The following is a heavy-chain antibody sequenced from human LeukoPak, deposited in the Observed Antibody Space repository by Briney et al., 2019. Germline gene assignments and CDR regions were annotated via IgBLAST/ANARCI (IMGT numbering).Heavy chain of an antibody. CDR3: ARFLYDFWSGYSHRGAFDI. Sequence: PGGSLRLSCAASGFTFSSYAMHWVRQAPGKGLEWVAVISYDGSNKYYADSVKGRFTTSRDNSKNTLYLQMNSLRAEDTAVYYCARFLYDFWSGYSHRGAFDIWGQGTMVTVSS. CDR1: GFTFSSYA. J-gene: IGHJ3*02. D-gene: IGHD3-3*01. V-gene: IGHV3-30-3*01. CDR2: ISYDGSNK.